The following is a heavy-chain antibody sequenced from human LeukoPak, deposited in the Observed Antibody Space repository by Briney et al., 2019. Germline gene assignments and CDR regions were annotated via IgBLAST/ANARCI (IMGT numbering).Heavy chain of an antibody. V-gene: IGHV3-30-3*01. Sequence: GGSLRLSCAASGFTFSSYAMHWVRQAPGKGLEWVAVISYDGSNKYYADSVKGRFTISRDNSKNTLYLQMNSLRLEDTAVYYCASEGEVGYGYLHWGQGMLVTVYS. J-gene: IGHJ4*02. CDR2: ISYDGSNK. CDR1: GFTFSSYA. CDR3: ASEGEVGYGYLH. D-gene: IGHD5-18*01.